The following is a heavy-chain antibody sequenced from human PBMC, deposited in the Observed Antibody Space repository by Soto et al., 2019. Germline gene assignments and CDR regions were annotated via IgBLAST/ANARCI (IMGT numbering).Heavy chain of an antibody. CDR2: ISGSGGST. CDR1: GFTLGTYV. D-gene: IGHD2-15*01. CDR3: AKDRKRSYCSGGTCYSFDY. J-gene: IGHJ4*02. V-gene: IGHV3-23*01. Sequence: EVQLLESGGGLVQPGGSLRLSSAASGFTLGTYVMTWVRQAPGKGLEWVSAISGSGGSTNYADPVKGRFTISRDNTKNPLYLQMNSLRVEDTAVYYCAKDRKRSYCSGGTCYSFDYWGQGTLVTVPS.